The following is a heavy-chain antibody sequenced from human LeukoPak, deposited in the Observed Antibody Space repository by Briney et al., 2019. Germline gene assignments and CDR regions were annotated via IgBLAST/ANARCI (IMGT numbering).Heavy chain of an antibody. J-gene: IGHJ4*02. Sequence: SETLSLTCTVSGGSISSYYWSWIRQPAGKGLEWIGRIYTSGSTNYNPSLKSRVTMSVDTSKNQFSLKLSSVTAADTAVYYCAREKGIAARPGYYFDYWGQGTLVTVFS. V-gene: IGHV4-4*07. CDR1: GGSISSYY. CDR2: IYTSGST. D-gene: IGHD6-6*01. CDR3: AREKGIAARPGYYFDY.